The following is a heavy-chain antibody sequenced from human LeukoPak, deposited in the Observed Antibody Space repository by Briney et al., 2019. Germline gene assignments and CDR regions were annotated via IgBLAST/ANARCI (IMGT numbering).Heavy chain of an antibody. D-gene: IGHD3-10*01. J-gene: IGHJ4*02. Sequence: GGSLRLSCAASRFTFSSYAMSWVRQAPGKGLEWVSAISGSGGSTYYADSVKGRFTISRDNSKNTLYLQMNSLRAEDTAVYYCAKEFGTMVRGVIDHSDYWGQGTLVTVSS. CDR2: ISGSGGST. V-gene: IGHV3-23*01. CDR1: RFTFSSYA. CDR3: AKEFGTMVRGVIDHSDY.